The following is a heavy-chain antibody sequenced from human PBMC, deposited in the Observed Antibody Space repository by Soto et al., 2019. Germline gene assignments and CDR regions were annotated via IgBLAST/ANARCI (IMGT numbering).Heavy chain of an antibody. CDR2: IYPGDSDT. Sequence: PGESLKISCKGSGYSFTSYWIGWVRQMPGKGLEWMGIIYPGDSDTRYSPSFQGQVTISADKSISTAYLQWSSLKASDTAMYYCARGARSGYSGYYYGMDVWGQGTTVTVSS. D-gene: IGHD5-12*01. V-gene: IGHV5-51*01. CDR1: GYSFTSYW. J-gene: IGHJ6*02. CDR3: ARGARSGYSGYYYGMDV.